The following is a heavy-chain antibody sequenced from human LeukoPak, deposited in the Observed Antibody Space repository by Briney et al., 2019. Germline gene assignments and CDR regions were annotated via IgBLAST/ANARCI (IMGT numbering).Heavy chain of an antibody. CDR3: AKSIGGVVVVAADY. CDR2: FSGSGGST. CDR1: GFTFSTYA. Sequence: RAGGSLRLSCAASGFTFSTYAMTWVRQAPGKGLEWVSVFSGSGGSTYYADSVKGRFTLSRDNSKNTLYLQMNSLRAEDTAVYYCAKSIGGVVVVAADYWGQGTLVTVSS. D-gene: IGHD2-15*01. V-gene: IGHV3-23*01. J-gene: IGHJ4*02.